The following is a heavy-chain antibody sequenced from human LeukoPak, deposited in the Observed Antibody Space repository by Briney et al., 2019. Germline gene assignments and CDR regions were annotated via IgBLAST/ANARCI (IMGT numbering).Heavy chain of an antibody. V-gene: IGHV3-48*02. CDR2: ISSSSSTI. Sequence: GGSLRLSCAASGFTFSSYSMNWVRQAPGKGLEWVSYISSSSSTIYYADSVKGRFTISRDSAKNSLYLQMNSLRDEDTAVYYCARARGSSWYSGQLAYYFDYWGQGTLVTVSS. CDR3: ARARGSSWYSGQLAYYFDY. D-gene: IGHD6-13*01. J-gene: IGHJ4*02. CDR1: GFTFSSYS.